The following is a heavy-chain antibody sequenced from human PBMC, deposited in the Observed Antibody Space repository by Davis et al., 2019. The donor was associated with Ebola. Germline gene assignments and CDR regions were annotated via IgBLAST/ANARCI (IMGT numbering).Heavy chain of an antibody. Sequence: GESLKISCVGSGFTFSSYWMYWVRQAPGKGLVWVSRIKSDGSSISYADSVKGRFTISRDNAKNTLYLQMNSLRAEDTAMYYCAIPDCSGANCYSVYIKNWGQGTLVTVSS. CDR3: AIPDCSGANCYSVYIKN. V-gene: IGHV3-74*01. J-gene: IGHJ4*02. CDR2: IKSDGSSI. D-gene: IGHD2-15*01. CDR1: GFTFSSYW.